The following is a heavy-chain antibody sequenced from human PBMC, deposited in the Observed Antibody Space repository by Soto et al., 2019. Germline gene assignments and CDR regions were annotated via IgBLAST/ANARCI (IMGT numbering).Heavy chain of an antibody. J-gene: IGHJ6*02. Sequence: QVQLQESGPGLVKPSQTLSLTCTVSAGSINDHDYFWNWIRQAPGKGLEWIGCIYYRGGTHYNPSLESRVTISIDTSRNQFSLNLTSVTAADTAVYFCARDRVPSYSYGLDVWGQGTTVTVSS. CDR2: IYYRGGT. CDR1: AGSINDHDYF. D-gene: IGHD2-21*01. CDR3: ARDRVPSYSYGLDV. V-gene: IGHV4-30-4*01.